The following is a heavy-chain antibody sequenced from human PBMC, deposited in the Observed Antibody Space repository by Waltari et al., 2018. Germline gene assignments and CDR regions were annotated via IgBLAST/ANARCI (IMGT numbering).Heavy chain of an antibody. J-gene: IGHJ4*02. D-gene: IGHD5-18*01. V-gene: IGHV3-23*01. CDR2: ISGSAPGT. CDR1: GFTFRSYS. Sequence: DVQLLESGGGLVQPGGSLTVSCAGSGFTFRSYSMGWFRQAPGKGLEWVSAISGSAPGTYYADSVKCRFTTSRDNSNNILYLQMNNLRAEDTAVYYCARWDTAMVDWGQGTLVTVSS. CDR3: ARWDTAMVD.